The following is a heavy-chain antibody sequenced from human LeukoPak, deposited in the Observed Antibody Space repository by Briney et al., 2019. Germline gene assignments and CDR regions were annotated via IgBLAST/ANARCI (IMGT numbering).Heavy chain of an antibody. CDR1: GFTFSSYA. CDR2: ISYDGSNK. CDR3: ARTHSSGWYTLGN. V-gene: IGHV3-30-3*01. J-gene: IGHJ4*02. D-gene: IGHD6-19*01. Sequence: GGSLRLSCAASGFTFSSYAMHWVRQAPGKGLEWVAVISYDGSNKYYADSVKGRFTISRDNSKNTLYLQMNSLRAEDTAVYYCARTHSSGWYTLGNWGQGTLVTVSS.